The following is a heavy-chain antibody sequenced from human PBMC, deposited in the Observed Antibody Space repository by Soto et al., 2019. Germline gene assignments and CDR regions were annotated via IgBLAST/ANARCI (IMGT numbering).Heavy chain of an antibody. CDR1: GRSMSSTY. V-gene: IGHV4-59*01. CDR2: VFYGGT. D-gene: IGHD3-16*01. Sequence: TSETLSLTCSVSGRSMSSTYWSWIRQSPDKGLEWLGYVFYGGTDYNPSLGGRVSMSVETSKSQFSLKLTSVTVADTAVYYCASYRGALYFESWGPGILVTVFS. J-gene: IGHJ4*02. CDR3: ASYRGALYFES.